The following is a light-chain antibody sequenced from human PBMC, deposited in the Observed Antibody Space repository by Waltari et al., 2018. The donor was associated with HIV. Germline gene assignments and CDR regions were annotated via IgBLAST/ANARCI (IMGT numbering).Light chain of an antibody. Sequence: EIVLTQSPGTLSLSPGEGATPPCKASEAISSSHLAWYQLKPRQAPRLLIYGASVRATDVPDRFSGRAFGADFTLAITRLEPDDFAVYFCHQYDALPETFGQGT. CDR2: GAS. CDR1: EAISSSH. J-gene: IGKJ1*01. CDR3: HQYDALPET. V-gene: IGKV3-20*01.